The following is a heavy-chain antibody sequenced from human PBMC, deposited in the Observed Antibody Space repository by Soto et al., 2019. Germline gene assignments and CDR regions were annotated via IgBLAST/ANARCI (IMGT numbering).Heavy chain of an antibody. CDR3: ARGGWNYDCIDV. Sequence: GGSLRLSCAASGFDFSTFGMNWVRQAPGKGLEWVSFLSPSYPYTSYADSVKGRFTISRDNAMNSLYLQMNSLSDEDTAVYYCARGGWNYDCIDVWGQGTTVTVSS. V-gene: IGHV3-21*01. D-gene: IGHD3-3*01. CDR1: GFDFSTFG. J-gene: IGHJ6*02. CDR2: LSPSYPYT.